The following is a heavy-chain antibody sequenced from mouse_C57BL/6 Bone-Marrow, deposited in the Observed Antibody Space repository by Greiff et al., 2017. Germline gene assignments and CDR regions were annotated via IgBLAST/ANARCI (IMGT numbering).Heavy chain of an antibody. J-gene: IGHJ3*01. CDR1: GFTFSDYY. D-gene: IGHD2-4*01. Sequence: DVKLVESEGGLVQPGSSMKLSCTASGFTFSDYYMAWVRQVPEKGLEWVANINYDGSSTYYLDSLKSRFIISRDNAKNILYLQMSSLKSEDTATYYCARGGYDYDGGFAYWGQGTLVTVSA. CDR2: INYDGSST. V-gene: IGHV5-16*01. CDR3: ARGGYDYDGGFAY.